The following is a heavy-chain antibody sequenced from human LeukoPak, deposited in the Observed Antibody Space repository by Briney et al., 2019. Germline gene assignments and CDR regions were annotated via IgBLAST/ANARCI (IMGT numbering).Heavy chain of an antibody. CDR1: GFTFTNYW. V-gene: IGHV3-23*01. Sequence: PGGSLRLSCAASGFTFTNYWMSWVRQAPGKGLEWVSAISGSGGSTYYADSVKGRFTISRDNSKNTLYLQMNSLRAEDTAVYYCAKMDPASIVVVPAAKHFDYWGQGTLVTVSS. D-gene: IGHD2-2*01. CDR3: AKMDPASIVVVPAAKHFDY. CDR2: ISGSGGST. J-gene: IGHJ4*02.